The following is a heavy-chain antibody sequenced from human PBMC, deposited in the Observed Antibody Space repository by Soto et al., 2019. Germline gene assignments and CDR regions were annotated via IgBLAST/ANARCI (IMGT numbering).Heavy chain of an antibody. J-gene: IGHJ4*02. CDR3: AHVYGGYDNFDY. CDR2: IYWDDDK. Sequence: QITLKESGPTLVKPTQTLTLTCTFSGFSLSTSGVGVGWIRQPPGKALEWLALIYWDDDKRYSPSLKSRLTITKDTSKNQVVLTMTNPDPVDTATYYCAHVYGGYDNFDYWGQGTLVTVSS. D-gene: IGHD5-12*01. CDR1: GFSLSTSGVG. V-gene: IGHV2-5*02.